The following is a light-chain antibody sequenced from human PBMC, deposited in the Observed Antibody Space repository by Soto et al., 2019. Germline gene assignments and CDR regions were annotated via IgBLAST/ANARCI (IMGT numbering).Light chain of an antibody. J-gene: IGLJ1*01. CDR2: DDN. Sequence: QSVMTQPPSVSAAPGQKVTISCSGSSSNIGGNSVSWYQQHPGTAPKLLIYDDNKRPSGIPDRFSGSKSGTSATLGITGLQNGDEDDYYCGSWDSSLSAYVFGTGTKLTVL. CDR1: SSNIGGNS. CDR3: GSWDSSLSAYV. V-gene: IGLV1-51*01.